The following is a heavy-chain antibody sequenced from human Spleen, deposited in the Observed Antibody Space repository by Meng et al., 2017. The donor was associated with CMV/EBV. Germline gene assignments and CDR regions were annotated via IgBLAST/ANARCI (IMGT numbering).Heavy chain of an antibody. V-gene: IGHV3-66*01. D-gene: IGHD6-19*01. J-gene: IGHJ4*02. CDR1: GFTVSSNY. CDR3: ARDQAVSH. CDR2: IYRDGST. Sequence: EVQLVESGXGLVHPXGSLRLSCAASGFTVSSNYMSWVRQAPGKGLEWVSLIYRDGSTFYADSVKGRFTISRDNSKNTVFLQMNSLRAEDTAIYYCARDQAVSHWGQGTLVTVSS.